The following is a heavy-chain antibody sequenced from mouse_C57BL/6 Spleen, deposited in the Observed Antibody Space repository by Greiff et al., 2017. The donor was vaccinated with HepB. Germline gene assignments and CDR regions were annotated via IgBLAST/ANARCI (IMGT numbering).Heavy chain of an antibody. J-gene: IGHJ2*01. CDR1: GFTFSSYT. CDR2: ISGGGGNT. V-gene: IGHV5-9*01. CDR3: ARVGLTFDY. Sequence: EVQRVESGGGLVKPGGSLKLSCAASGFTFSSYTMSWVRQTPEKRLEWVATISGGGGNTYYPDSVKGRFTISRDNAKNTLYLQMSSLRSEDTALYYCARVGLTFDYWGQGTTLTVSS.